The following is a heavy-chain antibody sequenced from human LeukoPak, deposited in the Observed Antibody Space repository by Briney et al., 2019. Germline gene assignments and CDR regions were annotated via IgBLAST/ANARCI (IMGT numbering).Heavy chain of an antibody. CDR1: GFTFSSYA. CDR3: ATGYQLLYENWFDP. Sequence: QPGGSLRLSCAASGFTFSSYAMSWVRQAPGKGLEWVSAISGSGGSTYYADSVKGRFTISRDNSKNTLYLQMNSLRAEDTAVYYCATGYQLLYENWFDPWGQGTLVTVSS. J-gene: IGHJ5*02. CDR2: ISGSGGST. V-gene: IGHV3-23*01. D-gene: IGHD2-2*02.